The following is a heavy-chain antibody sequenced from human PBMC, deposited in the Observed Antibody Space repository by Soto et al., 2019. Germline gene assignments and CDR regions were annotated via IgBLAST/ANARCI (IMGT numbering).Heavy chain of an antibody. CDR1: GFTFSSYG. CDR2: ISYDGSNK. Sequence: VQLVESGGGVVQPGRSLRLSCAASGFTFSSYGMHWVRQAPGKGLEWVAVISYDGSNKYYADSVKGRFTISRDNSKNTLYLQMNSLRAEDTAVYYCAKLLKGYYDSSGSDYWGQGTLVTVSS. D-gene: IGHD3-22*01. V-gene: IGHV3-30*18. J-gene: IGHJ4*02. CDR3: AKLLKGYYDSSGSDY.